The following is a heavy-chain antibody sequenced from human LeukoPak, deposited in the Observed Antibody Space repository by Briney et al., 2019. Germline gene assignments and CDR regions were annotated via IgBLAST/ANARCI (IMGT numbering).Heavy chain of an antibody. J-gene: IGHJ6*03. CDR3: AKGGYYGSAYYYYMDV. CDR2: ISGSGGST. D-gene: IGHD3-10*01. Sequence: GGSLRLSCAASGFTFSSYAMSWVRQAPGKGLEWVSAISGSGGSTYYAASVKGRFTISRDNSKNTLYLQMNSLRAEDTAVYYCAKGGYYGSAYYYYMDVWGKGTTVTVSS. V-gene: IGHV3-23*01. CDR1: GFTFSSYA.